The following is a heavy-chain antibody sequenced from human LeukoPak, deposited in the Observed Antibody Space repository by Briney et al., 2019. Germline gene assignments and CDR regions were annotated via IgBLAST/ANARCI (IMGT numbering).Heavy chain of an antibody. Sequence: GGSLRLSCAASGFTFSDYYMSWIRQAPGKGREWVSYISSSGSTIYYADPVKGRFTISRDNAKNSLYLQMNSLRAEDTAVYYCARGEMATTGGHAFDIWGQGTMVTVSS. J-gene: IGHJ3*02. CDR3: ARGEMATTGGHAFDI. CDR2: ISSSGSTI. CDR1: GFTFSDYY. V-gene: IGHV3-11*01. D-gene: IGHD5-24*01.